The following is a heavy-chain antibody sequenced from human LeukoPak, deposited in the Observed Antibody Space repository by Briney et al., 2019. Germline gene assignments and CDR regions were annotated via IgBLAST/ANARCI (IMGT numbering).Heavy chain of an antibody. J-gene: IGHJ5*02. Sequence: GGSLRLSCAASGFTFSSYGMHWVGQAPGKGLEWGAVIWYDGSNKYDADSVKGRFTISRDNSKNTLYLQMSSLRAEDTAVYYCARDQGSGWYGAQNWFDPWGQGTLVTVSS. V-gene: IGHV3-33*01. D-gene: IGHD6-19*01. CDR3: ARDQGSGWYGAQNWFDP. CDR1: GFTFSSYG. CDR2: IWYDGSNK.